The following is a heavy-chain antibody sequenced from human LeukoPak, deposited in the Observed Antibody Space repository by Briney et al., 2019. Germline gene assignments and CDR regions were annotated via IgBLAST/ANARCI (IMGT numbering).Heavy chain of an antibody. CDR3: ARAPAVAGHFDY. D-gene: IGHD6-19*01. CDR2: ISGSGGSA. V-gene: IGHV3-23*01. J-gene: IGHJ4*02. Sequence: GGSLRLSCAASGFTFSSSAMSWVRQAPGKGLEWVSGISGSGGSAYYADSVKGRFTISRDNSKSTLSLQMNGLRAEDTAVYYCARAPAVAGHFDYWGQGTLVTVSS. CDR1: GFTFSSSA.